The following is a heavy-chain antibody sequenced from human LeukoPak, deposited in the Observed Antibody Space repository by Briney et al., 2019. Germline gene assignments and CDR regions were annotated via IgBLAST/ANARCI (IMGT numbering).Heavy chain of an antibody. J-gene: IGHJ6*02. CDR2: INHSGST. V-gene: IGHV4-34*01. D-gene: IGHD3-22*01. Sequence: PSETLPLTCAVYGGSFSGYYWSWIRQPPGKGLEWIGEINHSGSTNYNPSLKSRVNISIDTSKNQCSLTLSSVTAADTAVYYCARGGDDSSGPYYGMDVWGQGTTGSVSS. CDR3: ARGGDDSSGPYYGMDV. CDR1: GGSFSGYY.